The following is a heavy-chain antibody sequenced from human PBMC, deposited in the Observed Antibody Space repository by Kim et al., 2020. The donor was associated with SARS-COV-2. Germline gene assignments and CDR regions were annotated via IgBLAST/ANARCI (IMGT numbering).Heavy chain of an antibody. CDR2: ISRSGTET. J-gene: IGHJ4*02. V-gene: IGHV3-23*01. D-gene: IGHD6-13*01. CDR1: GFTFSDYA. Sequence: GGSLRLSCVASGFTFSDYAMNWVRQAPGKGLQWVSTISRSGTETYYADSVKGRFTISRDNSKNTLYLQLSSLTAEDTAIYYCAKGYSSSLPGVDCWGQGTLVTVSS. CDR3: AKGYSSSLPGVDC.